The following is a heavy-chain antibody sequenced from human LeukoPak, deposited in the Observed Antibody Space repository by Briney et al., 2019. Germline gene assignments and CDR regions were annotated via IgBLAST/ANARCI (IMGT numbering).Heavy chain of an antibody. V-gene: IGHV3-74*01. CDR1: GFTFSTNW. D-gene: IGHD2-15*01. CDR2: INSDGRSI. Sequence: PGGSLRLPCAASGFTFSTNWMYWVRQAPGKGLVWVSRINSDGRSIGYADSVKGRFTISRDNAYNTLYLQMNSLRAEDTALYYCASGGRVGDIFDIWGQGTMVRVSS. J-gene: IGHJ3*02. CDR3: ASGGRVGDIFDI.